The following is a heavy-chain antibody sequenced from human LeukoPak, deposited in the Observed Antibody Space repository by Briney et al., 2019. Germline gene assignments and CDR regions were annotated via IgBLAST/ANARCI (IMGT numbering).Heavy chain of an antibody. CDR1: GFTFSDYY. CDR3: AKGYGWAASYYYYYMDL. Sequence: PGGSLRLSCTASGFTFSDYYMSWIRPAPGKGREWISYITSSGTTKYYADSVRGRFTISRDNAKSSLYLQMNSLRAEDTAVYYCAKGYGWAASYYYYYMDLWGKGTTVTISS. V-gene: IGHV3-11*04. J-gene: IGHJ6*03. D-gene: IGHD2-8*02. CDR2: ITSSGTTK.